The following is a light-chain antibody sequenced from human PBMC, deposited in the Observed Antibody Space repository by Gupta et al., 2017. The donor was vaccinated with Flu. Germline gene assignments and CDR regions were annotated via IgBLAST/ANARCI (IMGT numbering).Light chain of an antibody. CDR1: ALPKKY. Sequence: SYELTPPPSVSVSPGQTARITCSGDALPKKYAYWSQQKSGQAPVLVIYEDSKRPSGIPERFSGSSSGKMATLTISGAQVEDEADYYCYSTDSSGNHRVFGGGTRLTVL. CDR2: EDS. J-gene: IGLJ3*02. CDR3: YSTDSSGNHRV. V-gene: IGLV3-10*01.